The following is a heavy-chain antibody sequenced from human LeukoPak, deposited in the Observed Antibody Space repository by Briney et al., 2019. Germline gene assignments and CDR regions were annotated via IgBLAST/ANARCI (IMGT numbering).Heavy chain of an antibody. CDR3: ARDQVGYKTYYYYYYMDV. Sequence: GGFLRLSCAASGFTFSSYWMSWVRQAPGKGLEWVANIKQDGSEKYYVDSVKGRFTISRDNAKNSLYLQMNSLRAEDTAVYYCARDQVGYKTYYYYYYMDVWGKGTTVTVSS. CDR2: IKQDGSEK. J-gene: IGHJ6*03. CDR1: GFTFSSYW. D-gene: IGHD5-24*01. V-gene: IGHV3-7*01.